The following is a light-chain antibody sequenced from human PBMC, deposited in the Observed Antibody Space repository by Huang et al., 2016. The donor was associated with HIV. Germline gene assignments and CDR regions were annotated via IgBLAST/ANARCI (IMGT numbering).Light chain of an antibody. CDR1: QSVSSN. J-gene: IGKJ3*01. CDR2: GAS. CDR3: QQYNNWPGT. Sequence: EIVMTQSPATLSVSPGERATLSCRASQSVSSNLAWYQQKPGRAPRLLIYGASARASGIPARFSGSGSEREFTLAISSLQSEVFAVYYCQQYNNWPGTFGPGTKVDIK. V-gene: IGKV3-15*01.